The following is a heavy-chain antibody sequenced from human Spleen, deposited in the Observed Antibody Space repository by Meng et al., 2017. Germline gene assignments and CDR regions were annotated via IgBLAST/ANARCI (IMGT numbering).Heavy chain of an antibody. J-gene: IGHJ4*02. V-gene: IGHV4-34*04. CDR3: ARGPTTMAHDFDY. Sequence: VHLQQCSYVLLHPSQTLSLTCVVSGGSFDDYSWSLLRNPPGKGLEWIGEINHSGSTNNNPSLVSRATISVDTSQNNLSLKLSSVTSADSAVYYCARGPTTMAHDFDYWGQGTLVTVSS. D-gene: IGHD4-11*01. CDR2: INHSGST. CDR1: GGSFDDYS.